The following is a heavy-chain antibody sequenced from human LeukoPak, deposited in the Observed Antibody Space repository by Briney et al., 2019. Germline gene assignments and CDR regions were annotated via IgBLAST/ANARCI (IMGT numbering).Heavy chain of an antibody. CDR1: GFPFSSYW. V-gene: IGHV3-7*04. Sequence: PGGSLRLSCVASGFPFSSYWMTWVRQAPGKGLEWVANIKQDGSKKSYVDSVKGRFTISRDNAKNSLYLQMNSLRAEDTAVYYCARVLVQLEDGMDVWGQGTTVTVSS. J-gene: IGHJ6*02. CDR3: ARVLVQLEDGMDV. CDR2: IKQDGSKK. D-gene: IGHD1-1*01.